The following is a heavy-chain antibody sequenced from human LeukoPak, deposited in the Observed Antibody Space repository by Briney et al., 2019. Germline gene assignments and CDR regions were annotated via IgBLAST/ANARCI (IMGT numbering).Heavy chain of an antibody. J-gene: IGHJ4*02. V-gene: IGHV3-7*01. CDR1: GFTFSSYW. D-gene: IGHD3-22*01. Sequence: GGSLRLSCAASGFTFSSYWMTWVRQAPGKGLEWVANIKQDGSEKSYLDSVKGRFTISRDNAKNTLYLQMNSLRAEDTAVYYCAKPEGSYYDSSGYDYWGQGTLVTVSS. CDR2: IKQDGSEK. CDR3: AKPEGSYYDSSGYDY.